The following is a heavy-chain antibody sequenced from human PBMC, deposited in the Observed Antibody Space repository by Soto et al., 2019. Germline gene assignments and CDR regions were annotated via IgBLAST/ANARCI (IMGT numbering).Heavy chain of an antibody. Sequence: GASVKVSCKASGGTFSSYAISWVRQAPGQGLEWMGGIIPIFGTANYAQKFQGRVTITADESTSTAYMELSSLRSEDTAVYYCATSKTGWRTVYGDYFDYWGQGTLVTVSS. CDR3: ATSKTGWRTVYGDYFDY. CDR1: GGTFSSYA. D-gene: IGHD4-17*01. V-gene: IGHV1-69*13. J-gene: IGHJ4*02. CDR2: IIPIFGTA.